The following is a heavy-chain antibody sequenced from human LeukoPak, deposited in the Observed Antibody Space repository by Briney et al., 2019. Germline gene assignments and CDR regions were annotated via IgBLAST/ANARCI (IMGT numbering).Heavy chain of an antibody. D-gene: IGHD3-9*01. Sequence: GRSLRLSCAASGFTFSSYGMHWVRQAPGKGLEWVGVIWSDGSNDYYADSVRGRFTISRDNSKNTLDLHMNSLRAEDTAVYYCARDRNILTGYYLFDYWGQGTLVTVSS. CDR1: GFTFSSYG. J-gene: IGHJ4*02. V-gene: IGHV3-33*01. CDR2: IWSDGSND. CDR3: ARDRNILTGYYLFDY.